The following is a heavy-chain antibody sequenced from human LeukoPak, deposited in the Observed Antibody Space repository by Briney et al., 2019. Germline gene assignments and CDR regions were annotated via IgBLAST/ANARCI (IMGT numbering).Heavy chain of an antibody. D-gene: IGHD4-11*01. CDR1: GGSISSYY. CDR2: IYYSGST. J-gene: IGHJ3*02. Sequence: PSETLSLTCTVSGGSISSYYWSWIRLPPGKGLELIGYIYYSGSTNYNPSLKSRVTISVDTSKNQLSLKLSSVTAADTAVYYCATHYSNFVEDPFDIWGQGTVVTVSS. CDR3: ATHYSNFVEDPFDI. V-gene: IGHV4-59*01.